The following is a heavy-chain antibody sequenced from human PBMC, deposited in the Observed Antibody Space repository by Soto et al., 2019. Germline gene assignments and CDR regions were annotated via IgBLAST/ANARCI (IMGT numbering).Heavy chain of an antibody. CDR1: GGSFSTYY. D-gene: IGHD3-9*01. CDR3: ARGGSNDWQVAFDI. CDR2: INHSGSN. Sequence: SETLALTCVVSGGSFSTYYYNWIRQSPGKGLEWIGEINHSGSNNYSPSLKSRVTMSLDTSKNQFSLKLTSVTAADTAVYYCARGGSNDWQVAFDIWGQGTMVTVSS. V-gene: IGHV4-34*01. J-gene: IGHJ3*02.